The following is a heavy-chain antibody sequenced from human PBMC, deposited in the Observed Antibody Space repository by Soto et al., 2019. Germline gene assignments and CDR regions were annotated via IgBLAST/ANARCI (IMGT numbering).Heavy chain of an antibody. CDR2: IYSSGYT. D-gene: IGHD3-16*01. Sequence: PSETLSLTCTVSGGSISNTPYYWGWIRQPPGKGLEWIGYIYSSGYTSYNPSLQSRFTISVDTSKNQFSLKLNSVTAADTAVYYCARYRAGGGSYDFWGQGTMVTVS. CDR3: ARYRAGGGSYDF. V-gene: IGHV4-61*05. CDR1: GGSISNTPYY. J-gene: IGHJ3*01.